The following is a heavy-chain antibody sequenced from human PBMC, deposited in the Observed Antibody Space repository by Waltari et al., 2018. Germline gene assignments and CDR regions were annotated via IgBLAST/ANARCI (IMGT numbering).Heavy chain of an antibody. J-gene: IGHJ4*02. CDR1: GFTFSSHA. CDR3: ARDPELWPTAIDY. Sequence: QVQLVESGGGVVQPGRSLRLSCAASGFTFSSHALHWVRQTPGKGLEWLAVTSYDESNKFYADSVKGRFTISRDHAKNTLYLQMNSLRPEDTAVYYCARDPELWPTAIDYWGQGTLVTVSS. D-gene: IGHD6-19*01. V-gene: IGHV3-30*01. CDR2: TSYDESNK.